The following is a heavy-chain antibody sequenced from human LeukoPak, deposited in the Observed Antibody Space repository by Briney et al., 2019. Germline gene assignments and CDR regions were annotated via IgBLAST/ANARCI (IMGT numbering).Heavy chain of an antibody. CDR2: IYYSGST. CDR1: GGSISSYY. CDR3: ARVLGTTNSPYDAFDI. J-gene: IGHJ3*02. V-gene: IGHV4-59*01. D-gene: IGHD1-7*01. Sequence: PSETLSLTCTVSGGSISSYYWSWIRQPPGKGLEWIGYIYYSGSTNYNPSLKSRVTISVDTSKHQFSLKLSSVTAADTAVYYCARVLGTTNSPYDAFDIWGQGTMVTVSS.